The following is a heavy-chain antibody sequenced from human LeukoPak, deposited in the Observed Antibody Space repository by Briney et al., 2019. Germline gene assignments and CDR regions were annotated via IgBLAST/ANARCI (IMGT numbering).Heavy chain of an antibody. CDR3: ARPRGNYYGSGSYIY. J-gene: IGHJ4*02. D-gene: IGHD3-10*01. CDR2: INHSGST. V-gene: IGHV4-34*01. Sequence: SETLSLTCAVYGGSFSGYYWSWICQPPGKGLEWIGEINHSGSTNYNPSLKSRVTISVDTSKNQFSLKLSSVTAADTAVYYCARPRGNYYGSGSYIYWGQGTLVTVSS. CDR1: GGSFSGYY.